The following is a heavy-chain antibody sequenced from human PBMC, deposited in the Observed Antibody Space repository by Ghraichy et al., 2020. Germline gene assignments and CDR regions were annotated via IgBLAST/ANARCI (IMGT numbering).Heavy chain of an antibody. Sequence: SETLSLTCAVYGGSFSGYYWSWIRQPPGKGLEWIGEINHSGSTNYNPSLKSRVTISVDTSKNQFSLKLSSVTAADTAVYYCARGYVGYCSGGSCYRVSHYYYYGMDVWGQGTTVPVSS. J-gene: IGHJ6*02. CDR2: INHSGST. CDR3: ARGYVGYCSGGSCYRVSHYYYYGMDV. D-gene: IGHD2-15*01. V-gene: IGHV4-34*01. CDR1: GGSFSGYY.